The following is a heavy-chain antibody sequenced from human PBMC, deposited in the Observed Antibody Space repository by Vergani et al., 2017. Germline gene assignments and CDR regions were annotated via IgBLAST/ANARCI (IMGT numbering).Heavy chain of an antibody. V-gene: IGHV3-33*01. CDR3: SRDQVPAAIRLNVGNYMDV. Sequence: VQLVESGGGIVQPGRSLTLSCVASRSTFKTYGMHWVRQAPGKGLEWVGLIYYDGSNAYYADSVKGRFTISRDNSKNTLYLQMRSLRAEDTAVYYCSRDQVPAAIRLNVGNYMDVWGKGTTVIVSS. CDR2: IYYDGSNA. D-gene: IGHD2-2*02. J-gene: IGHJ6*03. CDR1: RSTFKTYG.